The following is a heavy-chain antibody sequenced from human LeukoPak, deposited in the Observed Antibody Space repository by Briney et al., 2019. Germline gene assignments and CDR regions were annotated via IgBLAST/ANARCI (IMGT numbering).Heavy chain of an antibody. CDR1: GGSFSDYY. Sequence: KPSETLSLTCAVYGGSFSDYYWRWLRQPPGKGLEWIGEISHSGGTSYNPSLKSRVTISLDTSKNQFSLILSSVTAADTAVFYCARGRTYYNSESFYSWFDSWGQGTLVTVSS. CDR3: ARGRTYYNSESFYSWFDS. V-gene: IGHV4-34*01. CDR2: ISHSGGT. J-gene: IGHJ5*01. D-gene: IGHD3-10*01.